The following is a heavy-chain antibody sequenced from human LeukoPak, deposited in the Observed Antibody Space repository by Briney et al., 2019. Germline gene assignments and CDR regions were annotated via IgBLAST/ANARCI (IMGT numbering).Heavy chain of an antibody. CDR3: ARGVTTFGRHREKLSWFDP. D-gene: IGHD3-16*01. CDR2: IGTAGDT. Sequence: PGGSLRLSCAASGFTFSSYDMHWVRQATGKGLEWVSAIGTAGDTYYPGSVKGRFTISRENAKNSLYLQMNSLRAGDTAVYYCARGVTTFGRHREKLSWFDPWGQGTLVTVSS. V-gene: IGHV3-13*01. J-gene: IGHJ5*02. CDR1: GFTFSSYD.